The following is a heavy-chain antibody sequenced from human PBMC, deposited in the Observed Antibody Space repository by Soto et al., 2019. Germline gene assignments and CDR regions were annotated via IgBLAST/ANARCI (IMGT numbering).Heavy chain of an antibody. Sequence: GGSLRLSCAASGFTFSRYGMHWVRQAPGKGLEWVAVISYDGSNKYYADSVKGRFTISRDNSKNTLYLQMNSLRAEDTAVYYCAVGYCSSTSCYRGNWFDPWGQGTLVTVSS. J-gene: IGHJ5*02. V-gene: IGHV3-30*03. CDR2: ISYDGSNK. CDR1: GFTFSRYG. D-gene: IGHD2-2*01. CDR3: AVGYCSSTSCYRGNWFDP.